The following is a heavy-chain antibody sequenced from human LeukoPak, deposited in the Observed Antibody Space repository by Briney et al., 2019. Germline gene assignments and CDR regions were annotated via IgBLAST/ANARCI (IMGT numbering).Heavy chain of an antibody. D-gene: IGHD3-3*01. CDR1: GGSISSYY. V-gene: IGHV4-59*01. J-gene: IGHJ6*02. CDR3: ARASGRYYDFWSGFLDYYGMDV. Sequence: PSETLSITCTVSGGSISSYYWSWIRQPPGKGLEWIGYIYYSGSTNYNPSLKSRVTISVDTSKNQFSLKLSSVTAADTAVYYCARASGRYYDFWSGFLDYYGMDVWGQGTTVTVSS. CDR2: IYYSGST.